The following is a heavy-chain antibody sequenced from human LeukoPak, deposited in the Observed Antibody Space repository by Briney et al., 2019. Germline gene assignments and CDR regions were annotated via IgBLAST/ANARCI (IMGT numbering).Heavy chain of an antibody. D-gene: IGHD1/OR15-1a*01. Sequence: GASVKVSCKASGYTFTNYGISWVRQAPGQGLEWMGWISNYNGKGNYAQKVQGRVTMTTDTSTTTAYMELRSLGSDDTAVYYCARVEQWQPSFWFDPWGQGTLVTVSS. CDR3: ARVEQWQPSFWFDP. J-gene: IGHJ5*02. V-gene: IGHV1-18*01. CDR2: ISNYNGKG. CDR1: GYTFTNYG.